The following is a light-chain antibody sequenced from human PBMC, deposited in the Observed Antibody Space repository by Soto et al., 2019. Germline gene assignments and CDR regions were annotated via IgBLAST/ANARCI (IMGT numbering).Light chain of an antibody. J-gene: IGLJ2*01. Sequence: QTVVTQEPSFSVSPGGIVTLTCGLTSGSVSTTYYPSWYQQTPGQAPRTLIYSTNIRSSGVPDRFSGSILGNKAALTITGAQADDESDYHCMLYMGGGLVVFGGGTKVTVL. CDR2: STN. V-gene: IGLV8-61*01. CDR1: SGSVSTTYY. CDR3: MLYMGGGLVV.